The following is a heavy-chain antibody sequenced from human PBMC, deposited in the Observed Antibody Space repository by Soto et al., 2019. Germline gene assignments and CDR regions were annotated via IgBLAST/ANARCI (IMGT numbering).Heavy chain of an antibody. J-gene: IGHJ6*02. V-gene: IGHV4-31*03. CDR3: VGDHVVTAHYYGMDV. Sequence: QVQLQESGPGLVKPSQTLSLICTVSGGSISNDGYYWSWIRQHPGKGLEWIGYIFYSGTTYYNPSLKSRISMSVDTSKHQFSLKLHSLTAADTAVYYCVGDHVVTAHYYGMDVWGQGTTVTISS. CDR1: GGSISNDGYY. CDR2: IFYSGTT. D-gene: IGHD2-21*02.